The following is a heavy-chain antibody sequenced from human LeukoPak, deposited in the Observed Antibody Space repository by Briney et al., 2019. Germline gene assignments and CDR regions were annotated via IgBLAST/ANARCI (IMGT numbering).Heavy chain of an antibody. V-gene: IGHV3-23*01. CDR2: ISGSGGST. J-gene: IGHJ1*01. CDR3: AKPGPRRRLFVEYFQH. D-gene: IGHD1-14*01. Sequence: PGGSLRLSCAASGFTFSSYAMSWVRQAPGKGLEWVSAISGSGGSTYYADSVKGRLTIPRDNSKNTLYLQMNSLRAEDTAVYYCAKPGPRRRLFVEYFQHWGQGTLVTVSS. CDR1: GFTFSSYA.